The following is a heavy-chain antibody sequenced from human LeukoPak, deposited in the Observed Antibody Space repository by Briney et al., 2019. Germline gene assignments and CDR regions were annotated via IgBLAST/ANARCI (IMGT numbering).Heavy chain of an antibody. Sequence: PGTSLRLSCAASGFTFRNYGMHWVRQAPGKGLGGVAVVWYDGGNKFHADSVKGRFTISRDNSKNTLYLQMNSLRAEDTAVYYCARDSDYGSGSYPDYWGQGTLVTVSS. D-gene: IGHD3-10*01. CDR1: GFTFRNYG. CDR2: VWYDGGNK. J-gene: IGHJ4*02. CDR3: ARDSDYGSGSYPDY. V-gene: IGHV3-33*01.